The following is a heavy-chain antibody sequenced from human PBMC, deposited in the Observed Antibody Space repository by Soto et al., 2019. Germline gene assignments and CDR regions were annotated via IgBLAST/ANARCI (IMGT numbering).Heavy chain of an antibody. CDR3: ARTQYLPDDVFDV. CDR1: GFTFTNYW. Sequence: GGSLRLSCAASGFTFTNYWMQWVRQAPGKGLVWVSRINSDGSSTSHADSVKGRFTISRDNAKNTLYLQMSSLRAEDTAVYYYARTQYLPDDVFDVWGRGTVVTVSS. D-gene: IGHD2-2*01. V-gene: IGHV3-74*01. J-gene: IGHJ3*01. CDR2: INSDGSST.